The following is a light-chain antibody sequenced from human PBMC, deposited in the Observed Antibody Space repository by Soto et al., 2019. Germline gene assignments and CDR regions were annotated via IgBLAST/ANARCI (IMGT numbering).Light chain of an antibody. Sequence: QSVLTQPPSASGTPGQRITISCSGSSSNIGDNPVNWYQQLPGTAPKLLIYTNSRRPSGVPDRFSGSKSGTSASLTISGPQSEDEAFHYCAAWDYSLSAYVFGTGTKAT. J-gene: IGLJ1*01. CDR1: SSNIGDNP. CDR2: TNS. CDR3: AAWDYSLSAYV. V-gene: IGLV1-44*01.